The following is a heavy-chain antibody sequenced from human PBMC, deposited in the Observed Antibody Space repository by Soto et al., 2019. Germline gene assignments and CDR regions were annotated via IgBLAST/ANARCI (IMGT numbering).Heavy chain of an antibody. CDR2: IYHSGST. J-gene: IGHJ5*02. V-gene: IGHV4-30-2*01. Sequence: QLQLQESGSGLVKPSQTLFLTCAVSGGSISSGGYSWSWIRQPPGKGLQWIGYIYHSGSTYYNPSLKSRVTISVDRSKNQFSLKLSSVTAADTAVYYCARVGLGDIVATIGGGWFDPWGQGTLVTVSS. CDR1: GGSISSGGYS. D-gene: IGHD5-12*01. CDR3: ARVGLGDIVATIGGGWFDP.